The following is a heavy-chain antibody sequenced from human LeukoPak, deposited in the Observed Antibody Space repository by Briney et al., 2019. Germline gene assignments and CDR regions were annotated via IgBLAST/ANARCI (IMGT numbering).Heavy chain of an antibody. D-gene: IGHD6-13*01. J-gene: IGHJ6*02. V-gene: IGHV1-69*13. Sequence: SVKVSCKASGVTFNNYAITWVRQAPGQGLEWMGGIIPIFTTSNYAQKFQGRVTITADESTSTAYMGLNNLRSEDTAVYYCARETAGYSGSWSQKWYYGMDVWGQGTTVTVSS. CDR3: ARETAGYSGSWSQKWYYGMDV. CDR1: GVTFNNYA. CDR2: IIPIFTTS.